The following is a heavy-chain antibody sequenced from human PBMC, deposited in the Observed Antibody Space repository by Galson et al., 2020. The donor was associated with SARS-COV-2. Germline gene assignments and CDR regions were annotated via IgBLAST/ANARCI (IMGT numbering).Heavy chain of an antibody. Sequence: ASVKLSCNASGYTFSGHYMNWVRLAPGQGLEWMGRINPNSGDTDVAQKFQGRVTMTTDTSLTTAYMELSRLTSDDTAVYYCTRGSNSSPFYHFDPWGQGTLVTVSS. CDR3: TRGSNSSPFYHFDP. V-gene: IGHV1-2*06. CDR1: GYTFSGHY. D-gene: IGHD3-10*01. J-gene: IGHJ5*02. CDR2: INPNSGDT.